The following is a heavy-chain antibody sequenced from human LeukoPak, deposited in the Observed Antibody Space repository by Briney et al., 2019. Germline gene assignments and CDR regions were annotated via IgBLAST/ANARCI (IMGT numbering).Heavy chain of an antibody. CDR3: ASGGVAGNFDY. D-gene: IGHD6-19*01. J-gene: IGHJ4*02. Sequence: GASVKVSCKASGYTFTTYDINWVRQAPGQGLEWMGWMNPHSGNTGYAQKFQGRVTMTRNTSISTAYMELSSLRSEDTAVYYCASGGVAGNFDYWGQGTLVPVSS. CDR2: MNPHSGNT. V-gene: IGHV1-8*01. CDR1: GYTFTTYD.